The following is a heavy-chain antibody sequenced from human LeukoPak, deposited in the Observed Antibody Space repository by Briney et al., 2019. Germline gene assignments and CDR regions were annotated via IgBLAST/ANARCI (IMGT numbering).Heavy chain of an antibody. J-gene: IGHJ4*02. CDR3: ARHNRGDQRYFEY. CDR1: GYSVTNYW. Sequence: GESLKISCKGSGYSVTNYWIGWVRQMPGKGPEWMGIIYPGDSSTKYSPSFQGQVTISADKSISTAYLQWSSLKASDTAIYYCARHNRGDQRYFEYWGQGTLVTVSS. V-gene: IGHV5-51*01. CDR2: IYPGDSST. D-gene: IGHD4-17*01.